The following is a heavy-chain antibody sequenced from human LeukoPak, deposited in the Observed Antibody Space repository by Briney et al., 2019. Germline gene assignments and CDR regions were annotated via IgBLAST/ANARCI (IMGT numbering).Heavy chain of an antibody. CDR1: GFTFSDYY. Sequence: GGSLRLSCAASGFTFSDYYMSWIRQAPGKGLEWVSYISSSSSYTNYADSVKGRFTISRDNAKNSLYLQMNSLRAEDTAVYYCASAIVVVNGPGDCFDYWGQGTLVTVSS. CDR3: ASAIVVVNGPGDCFDY. V-gene: IGHV3-11*06. CDR2: ISSSSSYT. D-gene: IGHD3-22*01. J-gene: IGHJ4*02.